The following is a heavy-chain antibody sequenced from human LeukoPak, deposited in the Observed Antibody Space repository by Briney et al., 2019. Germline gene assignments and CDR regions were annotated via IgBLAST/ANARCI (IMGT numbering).Heavy chain of an antibody. J-gene: IGHJ5*02. Sequence: PSETLSLTCTVSGGSISSGGYYWSWIRQHPGKGLEWIGYIYYSGSTNYNPSLKSRVTISVDTSKNQFSLKLSSVTAADTAVYYCARKLRYCTNGVCYIGRNWFDPWGQGTLVTVSS. CDR1: GGSISSGGYY. D-gene: IGHD2-8*01. CDR3: ARKLRYCTNGVCYIGRNWFDP. V-gene: IGHV4-31*03. CDR2: IYYSGST.